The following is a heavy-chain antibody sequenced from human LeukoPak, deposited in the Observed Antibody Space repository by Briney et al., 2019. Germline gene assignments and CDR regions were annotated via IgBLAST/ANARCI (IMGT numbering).Heavy chain of an antibody. CDR1: GFAFSSYA. CDR3: ARDIGGSYYENFDY. Sequence: PGGSLRLSCAASGFAFSSYAMRWVRQAPGRGLEWVSGISGSGGSTYYADSVKGRFTISRDNSKNTLCLQMNSLRAEDTAVYYCARDIGGSYYENFDYWGQGTLVTVSS. J-gene: IGHJ4*02. CDR2: ISGSGGST. V-gene: IGHV3-23*01. D-gene: IGHD1-26*01.